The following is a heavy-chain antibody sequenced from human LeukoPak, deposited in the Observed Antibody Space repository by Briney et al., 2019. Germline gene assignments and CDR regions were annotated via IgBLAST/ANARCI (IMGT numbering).Heavy chain of an antibody. CDR1: GGTFSSYA. D-gene: IGHD6-19*01. Sequence: SVKVTCKASGGTFSSYAISWVRQAPGQGLEWMGRIIPIFGTANYAQKFQGRVTITTDESTSTAYMELSSLRSEDTAVYYCARELKAGAFDIWGQGTMVTVSS. V-gene: IGHV1-69*05. CDR2: IIPIFGTA. CDR3: ARELKAGAFDI. J-gene: IGHJ3*02.